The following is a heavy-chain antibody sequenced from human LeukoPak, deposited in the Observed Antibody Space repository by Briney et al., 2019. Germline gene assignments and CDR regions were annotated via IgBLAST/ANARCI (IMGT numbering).Heavy chain of an antibody. V-gene: IGHV3-23*01. CDR2: ISDSGGTT. CDR3: AAASGNYGP. J-gene: IGHJ5*02. D-gene: IGHD1-26*01. CDR1: GFTFSAYA. Sequence: GGSLRLSCAASGFTFSAYAMSWVRQAPGKGLERVSLISDSGGTTYYADSVKGRFTISRDNSKNTLFLQMNSLRAEDTAVYYCAAASGNYGPWGQGTLVTVSS.